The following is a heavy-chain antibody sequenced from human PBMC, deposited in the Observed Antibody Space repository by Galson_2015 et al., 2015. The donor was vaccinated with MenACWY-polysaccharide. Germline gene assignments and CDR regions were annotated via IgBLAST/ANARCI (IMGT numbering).Heavy chain of an antibody. Sequence: SLRLSCAASGFTVSSNYMSWVRQAPGKGLEWVSVIYSGGSTYYADSVKGRFTISRDNSKNTLYLQMNRLRAEDTAVYYCARDRGYYGSGKDQYYYYGMDVWGQGTTVTVSS. D-gene: IGHD3-10*01. J-gene: IGHJ6*02. CDR2: IYSGGST. CDR1: GFTVSSNY. CDR3: ARDRGYYGSGKDQYYYYGMDV. V-gene: IGHV3-53*01.